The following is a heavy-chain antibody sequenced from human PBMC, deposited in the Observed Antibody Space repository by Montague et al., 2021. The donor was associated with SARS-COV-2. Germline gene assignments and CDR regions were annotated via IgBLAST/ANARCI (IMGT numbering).Heavy chain of an antibody. CDR2: INLSGST. D-gene: IGHD4-11*01. J-gene: IGHJ6*02. Sequence: SETLSLTCSGQGSSYTGSYWTWTRLYPRHALKWYGDINLSGSTNYNPSLKSRVTISVDTSKNQFSLKLSSVTAADTAVYYCACGEITTRGLIYYYGMDVWGQGTTVTVSS. CDR1: GSSYTGSY. V-gene: IGHV4-34*01. CDR3: ACGEITTRGLIYYYGMDV.